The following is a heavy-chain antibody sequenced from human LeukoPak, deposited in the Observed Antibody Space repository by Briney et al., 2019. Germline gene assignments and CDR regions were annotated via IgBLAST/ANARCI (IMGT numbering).Heavy chain of an antibody. Sequence: ASVKVSCKASGGTFSSYAISWVRQAPGQGLERMGGIIPIFGTANYAQKFQGRVTITADESTSTAYMELSSLRSEDTAVYYCAREGVGGYSSSWYYFDYWGQGTLVTVSS. CDR3: AREGVGGYSSSWYYFDY. J-gene: IGHJ4*02. V-gene: IGHV1-69*13. CDR1: GGTFSSYA. CDR2: IIPIFGTA. D-gene: IGHD6-13*01.